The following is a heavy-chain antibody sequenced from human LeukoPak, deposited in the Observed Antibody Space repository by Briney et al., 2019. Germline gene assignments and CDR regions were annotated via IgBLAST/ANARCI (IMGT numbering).Heavy chain of an antibody. CDR3: ARQVGATLVDY. CDR2: ISSSSSYI. Sequence: GGSLRPSCAASGFTFSGYNMNWVRQAPGKGLDWASSISSSSSYIYYADSMKGRFTISRDNAKNSLYLQMNSLRAEDTAVYYCARQVGATLVDYWGQGTLVTVSS. V-gene: IGHV3-21*01. J-gene: IGHJ4*02. D-gene: IGHD1-26*01. CDR1: GFTFSGYN.